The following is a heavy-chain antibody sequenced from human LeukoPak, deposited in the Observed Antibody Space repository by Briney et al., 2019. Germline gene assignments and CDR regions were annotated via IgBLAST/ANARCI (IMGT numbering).Heavy chain of an antibody. CDR2: IYPCESDN. J-gene: IGHJ5*01. D-gene: IGHD6-13*01. CDR3: ARGRGQQLVLSWFDS. CDR1: GYSFTSYW. Sequence: GESLKISGKGSGYSFTSYWIGGVRQMPGKGLEGMGIIYPCESDNIYSPSFQGQVTISEDNSSTPAFREWSSLKARGPASLYCARGRGQQLVLSWFDSWGQGTLVTASP. V-gene: IGHV5-51*01.